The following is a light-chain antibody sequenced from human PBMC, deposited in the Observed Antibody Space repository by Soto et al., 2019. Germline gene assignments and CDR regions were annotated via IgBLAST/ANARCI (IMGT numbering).Light chain of an antibody. J-gene: IGLJ2*01. CDR2: EVN. CDR1: SSDIGAYDY. CDR3: SSYTSTNHVV. V-gene: IGLV2-14*01. Sequence: QSALTQPASLSGSPGQSITISCTGTSSDIGAYDYVSWFQQHPGKAPKLMISEVNNRPSGVSNRFSGSKSGNTASLTISGLQAEDETDYYCSSYTSTNHVVFGGGTKLTVL.